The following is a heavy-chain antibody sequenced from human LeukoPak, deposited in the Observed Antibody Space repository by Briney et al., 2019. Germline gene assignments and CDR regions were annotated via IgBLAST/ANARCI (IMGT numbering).Heavy chain of an antibody. Sequence: PGGSLRLSCAASGSTFSSYEMNWVRQAPGKGLEWVSYISSSGSTIYYADSVKGRFTISRDNAKNSLYLQMNSLRAEDTAVYYCARADSNGYYFDYWGQGTLVTVSS. D-gene: IGHD3-22*01. J-gene: IGHJ4*02. V-gene: IGHV3-48*03. CDR3: ARADSNGYYFDY. CDR1: GSTFSSYE. CDR2: ISSSGSTI.